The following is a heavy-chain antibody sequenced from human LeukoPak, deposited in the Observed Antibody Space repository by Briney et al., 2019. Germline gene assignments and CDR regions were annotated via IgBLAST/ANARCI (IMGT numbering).Heavy chain of an antibody. CDR2: MNPNSGNT. J-gene: IGHJ4*02. Sequence: ASVKVSCKASGYTFTSYDINWVRQATGQGLEWMGWMNPNSGNTGYAQKFQGRVTMTRNTSISTAYMELSSLRSEDTAVYYCARGGVLLWFGETYRPIDYWGQGTLVTVSS. V-gene: IGHV1-8*01. CDR3: ARGGVLLWFGETYRPIDY. D-gene: IGHD3-10*01. CDR1: GYTFTSYD.